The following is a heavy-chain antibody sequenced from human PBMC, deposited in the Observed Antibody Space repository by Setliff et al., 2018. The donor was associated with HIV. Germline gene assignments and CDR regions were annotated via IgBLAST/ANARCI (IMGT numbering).Heavy chain of an antibody. CDR2: MFRTGTS. Sequence: SETLSLTCAVSGYSIRSGYYWGWIRQSPGKGLEWIGTMFRTGTSYYNPSLTSRVTMTRNTSINTAYMELRRLTSEDTAIYYCARAFCGSSCSGVYYFDTWGQGTLVTVSS. J-gene: IGHJ4*02. V-gene: IGHV4-38-2*01. CDR1: GYSIRSGYY. D-gene: IGHD3-22*01. CDR3: ARAFCGSSCSGVYYFDT.